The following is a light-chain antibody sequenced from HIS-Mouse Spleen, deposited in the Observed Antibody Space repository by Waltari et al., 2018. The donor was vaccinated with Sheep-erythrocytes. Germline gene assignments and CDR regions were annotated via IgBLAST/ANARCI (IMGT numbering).Light chain of an antibody. V-gene: IGLV3-10*01. CDR1: PFPKKN. CDR2: EDS. Sequence: YELTQPPSVPVPLAQTARITCSGAPFPKKNGYWYQQKSGQAPVLVIYEDSKRPSGIPERFSGSSSGTMATLTISGAQVEDEADYYCYSTDSSGNHRVFGTGTKVTVL. J-gene: IGLJ1*01. CDR3: YSTDSSGNHRV.